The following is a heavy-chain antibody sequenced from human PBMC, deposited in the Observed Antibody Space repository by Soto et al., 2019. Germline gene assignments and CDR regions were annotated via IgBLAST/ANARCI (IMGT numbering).Heavy chain of an antibody. J-gene: IGHJ6*02. CDR3: ARLGASIAAQYGMDV. CDR2: IYPGDSET. CDR1: GNDDFGMYW. Sequence: GESLKISCQASGNDDFGMYWIAWVRQTSGRGLEWIGFIYPGDSETTYSPSFQGQVTISADKSISTAYLQWSSLKASDTAMYYCARLGASIAAQYGMDVWGQGTTVTVSS. V-gene: IGHV5-51*01. D-gene: IGHD6-6*01.